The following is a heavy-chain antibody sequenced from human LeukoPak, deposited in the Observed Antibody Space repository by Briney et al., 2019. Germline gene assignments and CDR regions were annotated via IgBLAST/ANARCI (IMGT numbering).Heavy chain of an antibody. CDR3: ASRGGFGLNWFDP. Sequence: GASVKVSCKASGYTFTGNGITWVRQAPGQGLEWMGWISGYNGNTVYAQMFQDRVTMTTDTSTSTAYMEVTNLRSDDTAMYFCASRGGFGLNWFDPWGQGTLVTVSS. CDR2: ISGYNGNT. CDR1: GYTFTGNG. V-gene: IGHV1-18*01. J-gene: IGHJ5*02. D-gene: IGHD3-10*01.